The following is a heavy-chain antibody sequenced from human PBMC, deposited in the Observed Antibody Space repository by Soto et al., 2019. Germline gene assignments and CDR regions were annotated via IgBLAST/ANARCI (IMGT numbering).Heavy chain of an antibody. V-gene: IGHV3-23*01. Sequence: GGSLRLSCAASGFTFSSYAMSWVRQAPGKGLEWVSAISGSGGSTYYADSVKGRFTISRDNSKNTLYLQMNSLRAEDTAVYYCAKDLVWGTGATPYNWFDPWGQGTLVTVSS. CDR2: ISGSGGST. CDR1: GFTFSSYA. CDR3: AKDLVWGTGATPYNWFDP. D-gene: IGHD1-26*01. J-gene: IGHJ5*02.